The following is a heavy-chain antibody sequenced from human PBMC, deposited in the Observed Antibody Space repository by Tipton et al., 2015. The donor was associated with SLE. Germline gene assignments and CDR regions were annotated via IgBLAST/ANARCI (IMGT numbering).Heavy chain of an antibody. Sequence: TLSLTCTVSGDSITRSDCYWGWIRQPPGKGLEWIGSVFYSGHTYYNPSLKSRVTISVDTSKNHFSLKLRPVTAVDTAVYYCARFFYYDNSRAWGWFDPWGHGSLVTVSS. J-gene: IGHJ5*02. CDR2: VFYSGHT. CDR3: ARFFYYDNSRAWGWFDP. D-gene: IGHD3-9*01. V-gene: IGHV4-39*07. CDR1: GDSITRSDCY.